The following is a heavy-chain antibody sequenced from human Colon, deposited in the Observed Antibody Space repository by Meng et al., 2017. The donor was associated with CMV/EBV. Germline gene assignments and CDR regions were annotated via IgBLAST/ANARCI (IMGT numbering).Heavy chain of an antibody. CDR3: ARVLLWFGGGQYYGMDV. V-gene: IGHV6-1*01. J-gene: IGHJ6*02. Sequence: SHTLSLLCAVSGHRISPNCADWNWIRLSPTRGLEWLGRTYYGSSRSNWYNDYALSVKGRITISPDASKNQFSLQLNSVTPEDTAVYYCARVLLWFGGGQYYGMDVWGRGTTVTVSS. CDR2: TYYGSSRSNWYN. CDR1: GHRISPNCAD. D-gene: IGHD3-10*01.